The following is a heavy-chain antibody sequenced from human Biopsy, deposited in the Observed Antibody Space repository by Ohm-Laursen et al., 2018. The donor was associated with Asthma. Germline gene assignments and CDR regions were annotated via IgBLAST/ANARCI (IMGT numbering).Heavy chain of an antibody. D-gene: IGHD1-26*01. Sequence: SLRLSCSAPRFTFNKFWMHWVRQAPGKGLVWVARINTDGISTTYADSVKGQFTISRDNAKNTLYLQMNDLRADDTALYYCAREEGHSGSYYLDSWGQGTLVSVSS. J-gene: IGHJ4*02. CDR2: INTDGIST. CDR1: RFTFNKFW. CDR3: AREEGHSGSYYLDS. V-gene: IGHV3-74*03.